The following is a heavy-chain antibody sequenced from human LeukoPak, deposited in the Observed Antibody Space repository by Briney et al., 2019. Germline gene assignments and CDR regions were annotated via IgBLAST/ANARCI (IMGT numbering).Heavy chain of an antibody. CDR2: IYYSGST. CDR1: GASINSGTYY. V-gene: IGHV4-39*01. Sequence: PSETLSLTCTVSGASINSGTYYWGWIRLPPGKGLKWIGSIYYSGSTYYNPSLKSRVTISVDTSKNQFSLKLNSVTAADTAVYYCARNRYYYGSGNYGVPNWFDPWGQGTLVTVSS. D-gene: IGHD3-10*01. CDR3: ARNRYYYGSGNYGVPNWFDP. J-gene: IGHJ5*02.